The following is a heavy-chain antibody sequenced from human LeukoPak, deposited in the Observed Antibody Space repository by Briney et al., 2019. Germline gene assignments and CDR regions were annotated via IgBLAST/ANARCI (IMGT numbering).Heavy chain of an antibody. CDR2: IISKTSGGTT. Sequence: GGSRTLPCAASGLTFANACMSWARQAPGKGLEWVARIISKTSGGTTDYAAPVKGRFTISRDDSKTTLYLQMNSLKTEDTAVYYCTTYRYNYGSTGYSYFDFWGQGTLVTVSS. CDR3: TTYRYNYGSTGYSYFDF. V-gene: IGHV3-15*01. D-gene: IGHD5-18*01. J-gene: IGHJ4*02. CDR1: GLTFANAC.